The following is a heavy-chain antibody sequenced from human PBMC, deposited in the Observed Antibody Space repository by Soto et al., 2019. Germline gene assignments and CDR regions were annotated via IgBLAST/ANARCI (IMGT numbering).Heavy chain of an antibody. CDR1: GFTFSSHA. V-gene: IGHV3-23*01. Sequence: PGGSLRLSCAASGFTFSSHAMSWVRQAPGKGLEWVSAISGSGGSTYYADSVKGRFTIPRDNSKNTLYLQMNSLRAEDTAVYYCAKDARITIFGVVITPYFDYWGQGTLVTVSS. CDR3: AKDARITIFGVVITPYFDY. CDR2: ISGSGGST. D-gene: IGHD3-3*01. J-gene: IGHJ4*02.